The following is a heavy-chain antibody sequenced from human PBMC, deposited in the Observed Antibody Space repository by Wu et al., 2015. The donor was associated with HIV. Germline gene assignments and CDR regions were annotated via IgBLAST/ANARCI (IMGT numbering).Heavy chain of an antibody. J-gene: IGHJ3*02. Sequence: QVQLVQSGAEVKKPGSSVKVSCKASGGTFSSYVISWVRQAPGQGLEWMGRIIPIFVTANYAQKFQGRVTITADEFTSTAYMELSGLRSEDTAVYYCARGRGNASMVPDAFDIWGQGTMVTVSS. D-gene: IGHD3-10*01. CDR2: IIPIFVTA. V-gene: IGHV1-69*13. CDR1: GGTFSSYV. CDR3: ARGRGNASMVPDAFDI.